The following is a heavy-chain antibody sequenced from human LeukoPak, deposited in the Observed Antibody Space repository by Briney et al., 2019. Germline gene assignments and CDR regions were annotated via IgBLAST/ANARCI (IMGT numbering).Heavy chain of an antibody. D-gene: IGHD5-18*01. J-gene: IGHJ4*02. CDR1: GITFSNYA. CDR3: AGRPTGYSSGYIH. V-gene: IGHV3-23*01. CDR2: ISGSAHKI. Sequence: GGSLRLSCVASGITFSNYAVSWVRQAPEKGLDWVSVISGSAHKIRYADSVKGRFTISRDNSENIVYLQMNNLRVEDTAVYYCAGRPTGYSSGYIHWGQGTLVTVYS.